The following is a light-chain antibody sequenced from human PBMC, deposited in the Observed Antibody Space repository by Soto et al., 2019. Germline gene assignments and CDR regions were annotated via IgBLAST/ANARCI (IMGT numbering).Light chain of an antibody. CDR1: QNINNY. Sequence: PSSLSASVGDRVTITCQASQNINNYLNWYQQKPXXXPXXLIYDASNLEAGVPSRFRGSASGTDFTFTISRLQPEDIATYYCQQYENLPTFGQGTRLEI. CDR3: QQYENLPT. J-gene: IGKJ5*01. CDR2: DAS. V-gene: IGKV1-33*01.